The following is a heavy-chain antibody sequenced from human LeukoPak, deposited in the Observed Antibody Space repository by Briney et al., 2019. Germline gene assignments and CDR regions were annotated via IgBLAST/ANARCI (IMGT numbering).Heavy chain of an antibody. CDR2: ITSSSSYI. CDR1: GFTFSSYR. Sequence: GGSLRLSCAAPGFTFSSYRMNWVRQAPGRGLEWVSSITSSSSYIYYADSVKGRFTTSRDNAKNSLYLQMNSLRAEDTAVYYCARDPYSGRYGDYYYYYMDVWGKGTTVTISS. J-gene: IGHJ6*03. D-gene: IGHD1-26*01. CDR3: ARDPYSGRYGDYYYYYMDV. V-gene: IGHV3-21*01.